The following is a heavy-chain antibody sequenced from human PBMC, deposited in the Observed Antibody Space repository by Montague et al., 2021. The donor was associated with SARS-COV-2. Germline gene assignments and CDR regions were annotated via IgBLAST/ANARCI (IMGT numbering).Heavy chain of an antibody. D-gene: IGHD2-8*01. CDR2: ISSSSSYI. J-gene: IGHJ2*01. V-gene: IGHV3-21*01. CDR1: GSTFSSYS. CDR3: AGLNGVGYLYWYFDL. Sequence: SLRLSCAASGSTFSSYSMNWVRQAPVKGLEWVSSISSSSSYIYYXDSVKGQFTISRDNAKNSLYLQMNSLRAEDTAVYYCAGLNGVGYLYWYFDLWGRGTLVTVSS.